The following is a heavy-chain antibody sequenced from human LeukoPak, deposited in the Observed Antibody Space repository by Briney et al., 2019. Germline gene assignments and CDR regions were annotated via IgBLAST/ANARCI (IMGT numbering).Heavy chain of an antibody. Sequence: GGSLRLSCAASGFTFSSYSMNWVRQAPGKGLEWVSSISSSSSYIYYADSVKGRFTISRDNAKNSLYLQMNSLRAEDTAVYYCERDRDYDILTGYYYNWFDPWGQGTLVTVSS. D-gene: IGHD3-9*01. CDR3: ERDRDYDILTGYYYNWFDP. CDR1: GFTFSSYS. V-gene: IGHV3-21*01. J-gene: IGHJ5*02. CDR2: ISSSSSYI.